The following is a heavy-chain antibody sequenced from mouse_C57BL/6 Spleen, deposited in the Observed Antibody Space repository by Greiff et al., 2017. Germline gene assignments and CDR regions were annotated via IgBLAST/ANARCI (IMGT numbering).Heavy chain of an antibody. D-gene: IGHD1-1*01. Sequence: VQLQQSGAELVKPGASVKMSCKASGYTFTSYWITWVKQRPGQGLEWIGDIYPGSGSTNYNEKFKSKDTLTVDTSSSTAYMQLSSLKSEDSAVYYYANYYDSSGFAYWGQGTLVTVSA. CDR1: GYTFTSYW. J-gene: IGHJ3*01. V-gene: IGHV1-55*01. CDR3: ANYYDSSGFAY. CDR2: IYPGSGST.